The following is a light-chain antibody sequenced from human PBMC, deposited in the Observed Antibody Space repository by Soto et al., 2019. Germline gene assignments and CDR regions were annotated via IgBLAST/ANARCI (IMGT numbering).Light chain of an antibody. CDR1: ENVRTF. Sequence: EVVLTRSPATLSLSPGERATLSCRASENVRTFVDWYQQKPGQAPRLLIYGASNRATDIPARFSGSGSGTDFTLTISNLEPEDFAVYYCQQHSHWPPWTFGQGTRVEIQ. V-gene: IGKV3-11*01. CDR2: GAS. J-gene: IGKJ1*01. CDR3: QQHSHWPPWT.